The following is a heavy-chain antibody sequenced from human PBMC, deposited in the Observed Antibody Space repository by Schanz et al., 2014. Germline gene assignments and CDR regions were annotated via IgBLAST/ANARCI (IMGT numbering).Heavy chain of an antibody. CDR3: AKGRMTATNFFDS. V-gene: IGHV3-74*02. Sequence: EVQLVESGGGVVQPGGSLRLSCAASGFTFSSYWMHWVRQVPGKGPVWVSRINGDGSSTLYADSVKGRFTISRDSSKNALYLQMNSLRAEDTAVYYCAKGRMTATNFFDSWGQGTLVTVSS. J-gene: IGHJ4*02. CDR1: GFTFSSYW. D-gene: IGHD1-7*01. CDR2: INGDGSST.